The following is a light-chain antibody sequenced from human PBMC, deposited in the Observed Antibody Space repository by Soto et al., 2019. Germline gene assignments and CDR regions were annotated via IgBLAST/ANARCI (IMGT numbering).Light chain of an antibody. CDR1: SSDVGGYNY. CDR3: SSYTSSSTVL. J-gene: IGLJ2*01. Sequence: QSALTQPASVSGSPGQSITISCTGTSSDVGGYNYVSWYQQHPGKALKLMIYDVSNRPSGVSNRFSGSKSGNTASLTISGLQAEDEADYYCSSYTSSSTVLFGGGTKLTVL. CDR2: DVS. V-gene: IGLV2-14*01.